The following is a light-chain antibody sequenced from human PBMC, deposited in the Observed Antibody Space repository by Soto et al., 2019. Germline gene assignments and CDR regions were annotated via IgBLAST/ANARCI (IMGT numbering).Light chain of an antibody. J-gene: IGKJ3*01. Sequence: EIVMTQSPATLSVSPGERATLSCRASQSVSSNLAWYQQKPGQAPRLLIFGVSTRATGIPARFSGSGSGTEFTLTISSLQSEDFAVYDCQQYNNWPPIFTFGPGTKVDIK. CDR1: QSVSSN. V-gene: IGKV3-15*01. CDR3: QQYNNWPPIFT. CDR2: GVS.